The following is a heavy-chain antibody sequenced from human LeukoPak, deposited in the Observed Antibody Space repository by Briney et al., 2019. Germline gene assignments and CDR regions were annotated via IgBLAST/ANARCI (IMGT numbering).Heavy chain of an antibody. CDR2: INHSGST. D-gene: IGHD3-10*01. CDR3: ARLWFGELLRTDYYYYGMDV. Sequence: PSETLSLTCAVYGGSFSGYYWSWIRQPPGKGLEWIGEINHSGSTNYNPSLKSRVTISVDTSKNQFSLKLSPVTAADTAVYYCARLWFGELLRTDYYYYGMDVWGQGTTVTVSS. CDR1: GGSFSGYY. V-gene: IGHV4-34*01. J-gene: IGHJ6*02.